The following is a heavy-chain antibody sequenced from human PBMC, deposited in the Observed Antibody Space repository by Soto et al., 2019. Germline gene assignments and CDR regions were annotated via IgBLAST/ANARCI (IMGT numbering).Heavy chain of an antibody. CDR3: AKDSATFGRFDY. CDR2: ISGSGDST. Sequence: PVGSLRLSCAASGFTFSNYGMSWVRQCPGKGLEWVSTISGSGDSTYYADSVKGRFTISRDNSKNTLYVQMNSLRAEDTAVYYCAKDSATFGRFDYWGQGTLVTSPQ. J-gene: IGHJ4*02. CDR1: GFTFSNYG. V-gene: IGHV3-23*01. D-gene: IGHD3-3*01.